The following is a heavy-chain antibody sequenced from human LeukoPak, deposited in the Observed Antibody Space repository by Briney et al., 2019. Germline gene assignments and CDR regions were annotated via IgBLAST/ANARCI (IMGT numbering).Heavy chain of an antibody. D-gene: IGHD6-13*01. V-gene: IGHV1-69*05. J-gene: IGHJ4*02. Sequence: SVKVSCKASGGTFSSYAISWVRQAPGQGLEWMGGIIPIFGTANYAQKFQGRVTITTDESTSTAYMELSSLRSEDTAVYYCARGMAAGLNFDYWGQGTLVTVSS. CDR3: ARGMAAGLNFDY. CDR2: IIPIFGTA. CDR1: GGTFSSYA.